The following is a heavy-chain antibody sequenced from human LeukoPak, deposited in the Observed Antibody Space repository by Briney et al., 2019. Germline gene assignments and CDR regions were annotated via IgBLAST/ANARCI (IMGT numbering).Heavy chain of an antibody. D-gene: IGHD2-2*01. CDR2: VSSSSSTI. CDR1: GFTFSSYS. CDR3: ARAGEVPAAIRDAFDI. Sequence: GGSLRLSCPASGFTFSSYSMNWVRQAPGTGLEWVSYVSSSSSTIYYEDPVKGRFTISRDNAKNSLYLQMNSLRAEDTAVYYCARAGEVPAAIRDAFDIWGQGTMVTVSS. V-gene: IGHV3-48*01. J-gene: IGHJ3*02.